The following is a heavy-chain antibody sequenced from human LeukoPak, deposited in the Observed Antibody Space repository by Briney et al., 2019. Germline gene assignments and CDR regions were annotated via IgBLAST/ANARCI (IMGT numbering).Heavy chain of an antibody. V-gene: IGHV3-11*03. Sequence: GGSLRLSCAASGFSFSDYYMTWIRQAPGKGLEWVSYINSSNNDTNYEDSAKGRFTISRDNSKNTLDLQMNSLRAEDTAIYYCAKTVVVITFRFDSWGQGSLVTVSS. D-gene: IGHD2-21*01. CDR3: AKTVVVITFRFDS. J-gene: IGHJ4*02. CDR2: INSSNNDT. CDR1: GFSFSDYY.